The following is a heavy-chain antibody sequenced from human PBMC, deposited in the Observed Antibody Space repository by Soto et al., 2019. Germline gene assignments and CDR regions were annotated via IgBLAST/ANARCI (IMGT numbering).Heavy chain of an antibody. V-gene: IGHV5-10-1*01. CDR1: GYSFTTYW. CDR3: ARVSGSWFDF. Sequence: PGESLKISCEGSGYSFTTYWISWVRQMSGKGLEWMGRIDPSDSYTKYSPSFQGHVTISADKSISTAYLQWSDLKATDTAIYYCARVSGSWFDFWGQGALVTVSS. D-gene: IGHD3-10*01. J-gene: IGHJ4*02. CDR2: IDPSDSYT.